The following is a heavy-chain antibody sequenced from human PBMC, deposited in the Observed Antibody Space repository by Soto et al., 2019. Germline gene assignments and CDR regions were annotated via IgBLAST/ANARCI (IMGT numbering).Heavy chain of an antibody. J-gene: IGHJ4*02. CDR1: GFTFSNAW. CDR3: TTEGFGYDFSEQWLARDY. Sequence: GGSLRLSCAASGFTFSNAWMNWVRQAPGKGLEWVGRIKSKTDGGTTDYAAPVKGRFTISRDDSKNTLYLQMNSLKTEDTAVYYCTTEGFGYDFSEQWLARDYWGQGTLVTVSS. D-gene: IGHD6-19*01. CDR2: IKSKTDGGTT. V-gene: IGHV3-15*07.